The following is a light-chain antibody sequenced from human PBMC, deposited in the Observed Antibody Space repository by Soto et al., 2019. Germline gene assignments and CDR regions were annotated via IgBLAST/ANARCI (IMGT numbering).Light chain of an antibody. J-gene: IGKJ1*01. CDR3: QQYNDWWT. CDR2: ATS. CDR1: QSIGSY. Sequence: DIPMTQSPSSLSAFLGGGVTITFRASQSIGSYLNWYQQKPGKAPKLLIYATSSLESGVPSRFSGTGSGTDFTLTISSLKSEDFAVDYCQQYNDWWTFGQGTKVDIK. V-gene: IGKV1-39*01.